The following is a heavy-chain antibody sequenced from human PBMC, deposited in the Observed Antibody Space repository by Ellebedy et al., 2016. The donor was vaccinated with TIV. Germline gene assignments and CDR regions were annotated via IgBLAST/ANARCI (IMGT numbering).Heavy chain of an antibody. J-gene: IGHJ4*02. CDR3: ARDRMETAMPRNFDY. Sequence: AASVKVSCKTSGYTFSGYYMHWVRQAPGQGLEWVGWINPNSGGANYAQKFQGRVTMTRDTSITTAYMELSSLRSDDTAVYYCARDRMETAMPRNFDYWGQGTLVTVSS. V-gene: IGHV1-2*02. CDR1: GYTFSGYY. CDR2: INPNSGGA. D-gene: IGHD5-18*01.